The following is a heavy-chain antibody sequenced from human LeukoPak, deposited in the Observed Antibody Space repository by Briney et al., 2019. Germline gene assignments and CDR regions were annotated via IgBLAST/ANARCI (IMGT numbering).Heavy chain of an antibody. Sequence: ASVKVSCKVSGYTLTELSMHWVRQAPGKGLEWMGGFDPEDGETIYAQKFQGRVTMTGDTSTSTVYMELSSLRSEDTAVYYCARDSSGWAQGWFDPWGQGTLVTVSS. CDR3: ARDSSGWAQGWFDP. CDR1: GYTLTELS. J-gene: IGHJ5*02. CDR2: FDPEDGET. D-gene: IGHD6-19*01. V-gene: IGHV1-24*01.